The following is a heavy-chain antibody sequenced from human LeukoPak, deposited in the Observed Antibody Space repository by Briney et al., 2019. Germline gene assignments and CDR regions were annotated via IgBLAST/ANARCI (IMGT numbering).Heavy chain of an antibody. CDR2: IRYDGINK. CDR1: GFIFSSYG. J-gene: IGHJ4*02. V-gene: IGHV3-30*02. Sequence: PGGSLRLSCAASGFIFSSYGMHWVRQAPGKGLEWVAFIRYDGINKYYADSVKGRFTVSRDNSKNTLYLHINSLRAEDTAVYYCVKDNPLDYWGQGTLVIVSS. D-gene: IGHD1-14*01. CDR3: VKDNPLDY.